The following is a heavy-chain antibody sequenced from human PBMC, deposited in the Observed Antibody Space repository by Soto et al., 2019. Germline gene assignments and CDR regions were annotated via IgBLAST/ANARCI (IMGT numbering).Heavy chain of an antibody. Sequence: SETLSLTCAVYGGSFSGYYWSWIRQPPGKGLEWIGEINHSGSTNYNPSLKSRVTITKDTSKNQVVLTVANMDHFDTATYYCASAWYADQHYYGMGVWGQGTTVTVSS. CDR1: GGSFSGYY. D-gene: IGHD6-13*01. J-gene: IGHJ6*02. CDR2: INHSGST. CDR3: ASAWYADQHYYGMGV. V-gene: IGHV4-34*06.